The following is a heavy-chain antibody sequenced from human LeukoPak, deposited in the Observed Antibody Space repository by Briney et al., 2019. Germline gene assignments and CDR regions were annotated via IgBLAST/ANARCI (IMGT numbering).Heavy chain of an antibody. J-gene: IGHJ4*02. Sequence: PSETLSLTCTVSGGSISSSSNFWGWIRQPPGKGLEWIGSISYSGSTYYNPSLKSRVTISVDTSKNQFSLKLSSVTAADTAVYYCARLTPYSGSPLGDYWGQGTLVTVSP. CDR3: ARLTPYSGSPLGDY. V-gene: IGHV4-39*01. CDR2: ISYSGST. D-gene: IGHD1-26*01. CDR1: GGSISSSSNF.